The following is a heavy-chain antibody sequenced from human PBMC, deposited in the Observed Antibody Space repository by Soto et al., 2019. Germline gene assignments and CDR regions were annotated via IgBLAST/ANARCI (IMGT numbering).Heavy chain of an antibody. CDR3: ARDPLLWFGERNYYYYGMDV. Sequence: ASVKVSCKASGYTFTSYGISWVRQAPGQGLEWMGWISAYNGNTNYAQKLQGRVTMTTDTSTSTAYMELRSLRSDDTAVYYCARDPLLWFGERNYYYYGMDVWGQGTTVTVSS. J-gene: IGHJ6*02. D-gene: IGHD3-10*01. CDR2: ISAYNGNT. V-gene: IGHV1-18*01. CDR1: GYTFTSYG.